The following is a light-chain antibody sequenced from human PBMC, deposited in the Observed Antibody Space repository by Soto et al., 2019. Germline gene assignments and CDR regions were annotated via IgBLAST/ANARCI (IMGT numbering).Light chain of an antibody. Sequence: EIVMTQSPATLSVSPGERATLSCRASQSVTSSLAWHQQRPGQAPRLLIYRASTRATGIPARFSGGGSGTEFTLTISSLQSEDVAVYYCQQYDTWPYTFGQGTKLEI. CDR2: RAS. V-gene: IGKV3-15*01. CDR1: QSVTSS. J-gene: IGKJ2*01. CDR3: QQYDTWPYT.